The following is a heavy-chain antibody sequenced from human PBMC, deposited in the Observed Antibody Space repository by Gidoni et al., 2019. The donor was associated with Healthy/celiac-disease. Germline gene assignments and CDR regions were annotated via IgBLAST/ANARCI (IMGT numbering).Heavy chain of an antibody. V-gene: IGHV4-39*01. CDR1: GGSISSSSYY. D-gene: IGHD2-2*01. J-gene: IGHJ5*02. Sequence: QLQLQESGPGLVKPSETLSLTCPVSGGSISSSSYYWGWIRQPPGKGLEWIGSIYYSGSTYYNPSLKSRVTISVDTSKNQFSLKLSSVTAADTAVYYCARLCPQYRVVPAAIGGWFDPWGQGTLVTVSS. CDR2: IYYSGST. CDR3: ARLCPQYRVVPAAIGGWFDP.